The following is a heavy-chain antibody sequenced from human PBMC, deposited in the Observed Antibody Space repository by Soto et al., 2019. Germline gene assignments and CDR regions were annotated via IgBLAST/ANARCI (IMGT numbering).Heavy chain of an antibody. D-gene: IGHD3-22*01. J-gene: IGHJ4*02. V-gene: IGHV4-39*01. CDR1: GGSISSSSYY. CDR2: IYYSGST. Sequence: VSGGSISSSSYYWGWIRQPPGKGLEWIGSIYYSGSTYYNPSLKSRVTISVDTSKNQFSLKLSSVTAADTAVYYCARQGYDSSGYPFDYWGQGTLVTVSS. CDR3: ARQGYDSSGYPFDY.